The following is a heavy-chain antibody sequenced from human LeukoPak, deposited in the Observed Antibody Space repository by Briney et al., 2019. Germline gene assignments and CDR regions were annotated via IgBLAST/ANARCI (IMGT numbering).Heavy chain of an antibody. V-gene: IGHV3-23*01. CDR3: AKENWYLYNNNWYKTWFDP. Sequence: GGSLRLSCAASGFTFSSYSMSWVRQAPGKGLEWVSYIDGGGGSTNYADSVKGRFTISRDNSKNTLYLQMNSLRAEDTAIYYCAKENWYLYNNNWYKTWFDPWGQGTLVTVSS. CDR1: GFTFSSYS. CDR2: IDGGGGST. D-gene: IGHD6-13*01. J-gene: IGHJ5*02.